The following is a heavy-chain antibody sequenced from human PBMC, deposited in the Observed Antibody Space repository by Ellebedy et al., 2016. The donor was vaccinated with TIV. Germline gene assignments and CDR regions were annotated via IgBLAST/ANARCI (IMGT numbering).Heavy chain of an antibody. D-gene: IGHD2-2*01. J-gene: IGHJ5*02. CDR1: GYTFTSYY. CDR2: INPSGGST. Sequence: ASVKVSXKASGYTFTSYYMHWVRQAPGQGLEWMGIINPSGGSTSYAQKFQGRVTITRDTSASTAYMELSSLRSEDTAVYYCAREGCSSTSCYQGWFDPWGQGTLVTVSS. CDR3: AREGCSSTSCYQGWFDP. V-gene: IGHV1-46*01.